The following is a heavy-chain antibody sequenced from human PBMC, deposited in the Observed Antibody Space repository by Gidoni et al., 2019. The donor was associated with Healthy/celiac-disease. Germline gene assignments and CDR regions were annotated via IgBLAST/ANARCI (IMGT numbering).Heavy chain of an antibody. J-gene: IGHJ5*02. V-gene: IGHV3-48*01. D-gene: IGHD4-17*01. CDR3: ATTTYGDYDNWFDP. Sequence: GESGGGLVQPGGSLRLSCAASGFTFSSYSMNWVRQAPGKGLERVSYISSSSSTIYYADSVKGRFTISRDNAKNSLYLQMNSLRAEDTAVYYCATTTYGDYDNWFDPWGQGTLVTVSS. CDR1: GFTFSSYS. CDR2: ISSSSSTI.